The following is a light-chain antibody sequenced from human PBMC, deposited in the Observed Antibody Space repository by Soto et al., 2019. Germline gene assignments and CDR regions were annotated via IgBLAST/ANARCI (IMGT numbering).Light chain of an antibody. CDR2: WAS. J-gene: IGKJ1*01. V-gene: IGKV4-1*01. CDR1: QTVFYSSNNKNY. Sequence: DIVMTQSPDSLAVSLGERATINCKSSQTVFYSSNNKNYLAWYQQKPGQPPKLLIYWASARDSGVPDRFSGSGSGTDFTLTISSLQAEDVEIYYCQQYYGTPVTFGQGTKVEIK. CDR3: QQYYGTPVT.